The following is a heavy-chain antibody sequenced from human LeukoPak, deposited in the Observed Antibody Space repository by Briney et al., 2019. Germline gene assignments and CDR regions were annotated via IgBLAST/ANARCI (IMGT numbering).Heavy chain of an antibody. CDR1: GFTFSSYA. V-gene: IGHV3-30*04. CDR2: ISYEGSNK. Sequence: PGGSLRLSCAASGFTFSSYAMHWVRQAPGKGLEWVGVISYEGSNKYYADSVKGRFTISRDNSKNTLYLQMNSLRAEDTAVYYCARDFPDYYDSSGYPTPLGYWGQGTLVTVSS. J-gene: IGHJ4*02. D-gene: IGHD3-22*01. CDR3: ARDFPDYYDSSGYPTPLGY.